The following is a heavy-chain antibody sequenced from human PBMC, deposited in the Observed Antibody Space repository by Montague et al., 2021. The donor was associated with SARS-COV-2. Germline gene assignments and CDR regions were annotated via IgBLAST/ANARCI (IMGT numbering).Heavy chain of an antibody. Sequence: SLRLSCAASGFRFSTYAMSWVRQAPGKGLEWVSAISGSGGSTYYADSVKGRFTISRGNSKNTLYLQMNSLRAEDTAVYYCAVELGLLRAYWGQGTLVTVSS. CDR2: ISGSGGST. CDR1: GFRFSTYA. D-gene: IGHD3/OR15-3a*01. V-gene: IGHV3-23*01. CDR3: AVELGLLRAY. J-gene: IGHJ4*02.